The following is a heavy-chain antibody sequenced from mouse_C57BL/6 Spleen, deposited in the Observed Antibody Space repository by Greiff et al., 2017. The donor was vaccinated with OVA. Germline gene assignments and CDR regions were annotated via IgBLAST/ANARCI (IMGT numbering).Heavy chain of an antibody. CDR3: ARGEIYDGYSWFAY. Sequence: EVKVEESGPGLVKPSQSLSLTCSVTGYSITSGYYWNWIRQFPGNKLEWMGYISYDGSNNYNPSLKNRISITRDTSKNQFFLKLNSVTTEDTATYYCARGEIYDGYSWFAYWGQGTLVTVSA. CDR2: ISYDGSN. D-gene: IGHD2-3*01. CDR1: GYSITSGYY. V-gene: IGHV3-6*01. J-gene: IGHJ3*01.